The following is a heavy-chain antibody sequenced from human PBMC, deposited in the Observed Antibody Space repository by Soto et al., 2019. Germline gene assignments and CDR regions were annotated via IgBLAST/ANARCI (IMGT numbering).Heavy chain of an antibody. V-gene: IGHV1-69*12. J-gene: IGHJ6*02. CDR2: IIPIFAKP. Sequence: QVQLMQSGAEVKKPGSSVKVSCKASGGTFSTSAISWVRQAPGEGLEWVGGIIPIFAKPDYAQKFQSRVTISADESTATAYLELTSLTTDDTAVYYCARDKDRQQLGGNYYYLLAVWGRGTTTTVSS. CDR3: ARDKDRQQLGGNYYYLLAV. CDR1: GGTFSTSA. D-gene: IGHD3-3*02.